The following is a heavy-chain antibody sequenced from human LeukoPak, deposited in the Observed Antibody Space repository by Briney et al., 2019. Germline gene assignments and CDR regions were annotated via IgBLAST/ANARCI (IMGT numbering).Heavy chain of an antibody. Sequence: SVKVSCKASGGTFSSYAISWVRQAPGQGLEWMGRINPNSGGTNYAQKFQGRVTMTRDTSISTAYMELSRLRSDDTAVYYCARGSGYSYDFDYWGQGTLVTVSS. CDR1: GGTFSSYA. J-gene: IGHJ4*02. D-gene: IGHD5-18*01. CDR3: ARGSGYSYDFDY. CDR2: INPNSGGT. V-gene: IGHV1-2*06.